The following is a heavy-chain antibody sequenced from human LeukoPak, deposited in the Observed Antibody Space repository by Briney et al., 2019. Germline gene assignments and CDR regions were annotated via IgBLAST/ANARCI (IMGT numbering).Heavy chain of an antibody. CDR2: ISAYNGNT. CDR1: GYTFTSYG. D-gene: IGHD3-3*01. CDR3: ASPAQHNYDFWSGYNAFDI. V-gene: IGHV1-18*01. Sequence: ASVKVSCKASGYTFTSYGISWVRQAPGQGLEWMGWISAYNGNTNYAQKFQGRVTITTDESTSTAYMELSSLRSEDTAVYYCASPAQHNYDFWSGYNAFDIWGQGTMVTVSS. J-gene: IGHJ3*02.